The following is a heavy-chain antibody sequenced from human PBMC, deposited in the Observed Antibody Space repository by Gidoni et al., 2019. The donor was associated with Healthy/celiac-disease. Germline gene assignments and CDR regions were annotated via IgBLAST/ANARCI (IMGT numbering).Heavy chain of an antibody. J-gene: IGHJ3*02. CDR1: GFTFSTYG. CDR2: IWYDGSNK. CDR3: ARDEMSYDSSGYYSPEETDAFDI. V-gene: IGHV3-33*01. D-gene: IGHD3-22*01. Sequence: QVQLVESGGGVVQPGRSLRLSCAASGFTFSTYGMHWVRQAPGKGLEWVAVIWYDGSNKYYADSVKGRFTISRDNSKNTLYLQMNSLRAEDTAVYYCARDEMSYDSSGYYSPEETDAFDIWGQGTMVTVSS.